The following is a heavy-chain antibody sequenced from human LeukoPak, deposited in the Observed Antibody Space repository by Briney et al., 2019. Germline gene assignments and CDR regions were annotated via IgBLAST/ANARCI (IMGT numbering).Heavy chain of an antibody. CDR1: GFTFSSYE. Sequence: PGGSLRLSCAASGFTFSSYEMNWVRQAPGKGLKWVSYISSSGSLIYYADSVKGRFTISRDNAKNSLYLQMNSLRAEDTAVYYCAREMGYYDSSGYYYWGQGTLVTVSS. V-gene: IGHV3-48*03. CDR3: AREMGYYDSSGYYY. CDR2: ISSSGSLI. D-gene: IGHD3-22*01. J-gene: IGHJ4*02.